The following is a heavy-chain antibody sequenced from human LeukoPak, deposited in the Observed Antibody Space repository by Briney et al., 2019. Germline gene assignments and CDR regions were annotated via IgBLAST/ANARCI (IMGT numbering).Heavy chain of an antibody. CDR1: VGSVTSGIYH. CDR3: ASRWLLRDY. CDR2: INHSGST. Sequence: SETLSLTCSVSVGSVTSGIYHWGWIRQSPGKGLEWIGEINHSGSTNYNPSLKSRVTISVDTSKNQFSLKLSSVTAADTAVYSCASRWLLRDYWGQGTLVTVSS. D-gene: IGHD3-22*01. J-gene: IGHJ4*02. V-gene: IGHV4-39*07.